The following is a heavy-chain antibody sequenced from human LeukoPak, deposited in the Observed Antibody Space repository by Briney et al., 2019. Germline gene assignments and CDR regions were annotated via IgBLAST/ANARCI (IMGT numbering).Heavy chain of an antibody. V-gene: IGHV4-59*04. D-gene: IGHD6-13*01. Sequence: SETLSLTCTVSGGSISNYYWSWIRQPPGKGLEWIGCIYYSGSTYYNPSLKSRVTISVDTSKNQFSLKLSSVTAADTAVYYCASPLYSHYTHWYFDLWGRGTLVTVSS. CDR2: IYYSGST. CDR1: GGSISNYY. J-gene: IGHJ2*01. CDR3: ASPLYSHYTHWYFDL.